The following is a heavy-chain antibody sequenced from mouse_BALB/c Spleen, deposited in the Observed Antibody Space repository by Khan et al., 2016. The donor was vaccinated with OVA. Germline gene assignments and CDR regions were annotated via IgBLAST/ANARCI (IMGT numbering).Heavy chain of an antibody. V-gene: IGHV3-2*02. Sequence: EVQLQESGPGLVKPSQSLSLTCTVTGYSITSDYAWNWIRQFPGNKLEWMGYISYSGSTTYNPSLKSRISITRDTSKNQFVLQLKSVTSEDTATYYCASELGRYYALDYWDQGTSVTGSS. CDR1: GYSITSDYA. CDR3: ASELGRYYALDY. CDR2: ISYSGST. D-gene: IGHD4-1*01. J-gene: IGHJ4*01.